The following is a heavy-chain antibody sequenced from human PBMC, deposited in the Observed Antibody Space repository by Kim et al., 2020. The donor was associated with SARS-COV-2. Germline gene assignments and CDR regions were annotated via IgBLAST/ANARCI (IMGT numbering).Heavy chain of an antibody. CDR1: GFTFSNAW. D-gene: IGHD4-17*01. Sequence: GGSLRLSCAASGFTFSNAWMSWVRQAPGKGLEWVGRIKSKTDGGTTDYAAPVKGRSTISRDDSKNTLYLQMNSLKTEDTAVYYCTAHYGGGIFDYWGQGTLVTVSS. CDR2: IKSKTDGGTT. J-gene: IGHJ4*02. V-gene: IGHV3-15*01. CDR3: TAHYGGGIFDY.